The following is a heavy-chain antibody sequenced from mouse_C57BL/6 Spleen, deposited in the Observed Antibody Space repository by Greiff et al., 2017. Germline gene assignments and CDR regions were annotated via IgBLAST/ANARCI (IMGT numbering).Heavy chain of an antibody. CDR1: GYTFTDYN. V-gene: IGHV1-18*01. J-gene: IGHJ3*01. CDR3: ARSGDYDGFPLAY. Sequence: VQLQQSGPELVKPGASVKIPCKASGYTFTDYNMDWVKQSHGKSLEWIGDINPNNGGTIYNQKFKGKATLTVDKSSSTAYMELRSLTSEDTAVYYCARSGDYDGFPLAYWGQGTLVTVSA. D-gene: IGHD2-4*01. CDR2: INPNNGGT.